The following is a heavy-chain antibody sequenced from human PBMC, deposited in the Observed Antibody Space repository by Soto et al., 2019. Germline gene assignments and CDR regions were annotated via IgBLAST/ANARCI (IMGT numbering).Heavy chain of an antibody. J-gene: IGHJ4*02. D-gene: IGHD4-17*01. CDR1: GGSISSYY. Sequence: SETLSLTCTVSGGSISSYYWSWIRQPPGKGLEWIGYIYYSGSTNYNPSLKSRVTISVDTSKNQFSLKLSSVTAADTAVYYCARLDGPVSQIDYWGQGTLVTVSS. V-gene: IGHV4-59*08. CDR2: IYYSGST. CDR3: ARLDGPVSQIDY.